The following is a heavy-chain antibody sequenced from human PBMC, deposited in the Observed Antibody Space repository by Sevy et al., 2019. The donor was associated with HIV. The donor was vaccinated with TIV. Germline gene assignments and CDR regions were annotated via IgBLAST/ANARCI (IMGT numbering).Heavy chain of an antibody. D-gene: IGHD2-21*02. Sequence: GSLRLSCAASGFTFSSYAMHWVRQAPGKGLEWVAVISYDGSNKYYADSVKGRFTISRDNSKNTLYLQMNSLRAEDTAVYYCARVGYCGGDCYFPSGAFDIWGQGTMVTVSS. J-gene: IGHJ3*02. CDR3: ARVGYCGGDCYFPSGAFDI. V-gene: IGHV3-30-3*01. CDR1: GFTFSSYA. CDR2: ISYDGSNK.